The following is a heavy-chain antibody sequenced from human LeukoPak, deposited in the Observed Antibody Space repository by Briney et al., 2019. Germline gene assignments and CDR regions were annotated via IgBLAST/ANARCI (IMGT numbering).Heavy chain of an antibody. CDR3: ARGAIVGATTFDY. Sequence: GGSLRLSCAASGFTFSSYGMHWVRQAPGRGLEWVAVISYDGSNKYYADSVKGRFTISRDNSKNTLYLQMNSLRAEDTAVYYCARGAIVGATTFDYWGRGTLVTVSS. D-gene: IGHD1-26*01. J-gene: IGHJ4*02. CDR2: ISYDGSNK. V-gene: IGHV3-30*03. CDR1: GFTFSSYG.